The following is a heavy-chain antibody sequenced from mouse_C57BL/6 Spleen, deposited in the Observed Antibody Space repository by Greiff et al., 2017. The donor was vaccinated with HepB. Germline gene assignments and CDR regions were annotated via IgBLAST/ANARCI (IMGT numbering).Heavy chain of an antibody. CDR2: ISSGSSTI. CDR1: GFTFSDYG. Sequence: DVKLQESGGGLVKPGGSLKLSCAASGFTFSDYGMHWVRQAPEKGLEWVAYISSGSSTIYYADTVKGRFTISRDNAKNTLFLQMTSLRSEDTAMYYCARGITTVVSPGYFDVWGTGTTVTVSS. CDR3: ARGITTVVSPGYFDV. J-gene: IGHJ1*03. D-gene: IGHD1-1*01. V-gene: IGHV5-17*01.